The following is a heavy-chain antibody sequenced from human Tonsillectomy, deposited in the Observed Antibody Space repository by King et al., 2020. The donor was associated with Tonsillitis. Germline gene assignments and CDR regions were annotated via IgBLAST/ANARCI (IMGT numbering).Heavy chain of an antibody. V-gene: IGHV4-30-4*07. Sequence: VQLQESGPGLVKPSQTLSLTCAVSGDSISSGGYSWSWIRQPPGKGLDWIGYIYYSGTTYYNPSLKSRVTISVDTSKNQFSLKLRSVTAADTAVYYCARGSGGDFDYWGQGTLVTVSS. D-gene: IGHD3-3*01. CDR3: ARGSGGDFDY. CDR1: GDSISSGGYS. J-gene: IGHJ4*02. CDR2: IYYSGTT.